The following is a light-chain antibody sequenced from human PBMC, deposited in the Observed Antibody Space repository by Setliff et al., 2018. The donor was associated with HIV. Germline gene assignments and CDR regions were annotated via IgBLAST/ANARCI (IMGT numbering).Light chain of an antibody. CDR3: CSYAGSYTYV. J-gene: IGLJ1*01. V-gene: IGLV2-11*01. CDR1: SRDVDAYDY. CDR2: DVS. Sequence: QSALTQPRSMSGSPGQSVTISCTGTSRDVDAYDYVSWYQHHPGKAPKLLIYDVSERPSGVPDRFSGSKSGNTASLTISGLQAEDEADYSCCSYAGSYTYVFGSGTKVTVL.